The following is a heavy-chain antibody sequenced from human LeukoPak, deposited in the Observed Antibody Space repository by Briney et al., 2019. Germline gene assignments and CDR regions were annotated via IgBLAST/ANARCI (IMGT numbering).Heavy chain of an antibody. CDR3: ARDLVANGDY. Sequence: ASVKVSCKASGYTFTTYGVTWVRQAPRQGLEWMGWISAYNGDTKYAQKFQGRVTMTRDMSTSTVYMELSSLRSEDTAVYYCARDLVANGDYWGQGTLVTVSS. V-gene: IGHV1-18*01. J-gene: IGHJ4*02. CDR1: GYTFTTYG. D-gene: IGHD5-12*01. CDR2: ISAYNGDT.